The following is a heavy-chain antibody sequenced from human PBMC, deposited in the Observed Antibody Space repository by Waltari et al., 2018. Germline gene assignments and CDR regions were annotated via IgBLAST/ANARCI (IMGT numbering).Heavy chain of an antibody. CDR3: ARGWIAAAGTYAFDI. D-gene: IGHD6-13*01. Sequence: QVQLQQWGAGLLKPSETLSLTCAVYGGSFSGYYWSWIRQPPGKGLEWIGEIKHSGSTNYNPSLKSRVTISVDTSKNQFSLKLSSVTAADTAVYYCARGWIAAAGTYAFDIWGQGTMVTVAS. CDR1: GGSFSGYY. V-gene: IGHV4-34*01. J-gene: IGHJ3*02. CDR2: IKHSGST.